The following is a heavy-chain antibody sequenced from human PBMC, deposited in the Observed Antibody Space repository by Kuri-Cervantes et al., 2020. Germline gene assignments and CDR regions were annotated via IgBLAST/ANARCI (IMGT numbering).Heavy chain of an antibody. Sequence: ESLKISCAVYGGSFSGYYWNWIRQPPGKGLEWIGYIYYNGITNYNPSLKSRVTISIDTSKNQFSLKLSSVTAADTAVYYCAKTSGGGLGYSLYYGMDVWGQGTTVTVSS. D-gene: IGHD2-15*01. CDR3: AKTSGGGLGYSLYYGMDV. J-gene: IGHJ6*02. CDR1: GGSFSGYY. CDR2: IYYNGIT. V-gene: IGHV4-59*13.